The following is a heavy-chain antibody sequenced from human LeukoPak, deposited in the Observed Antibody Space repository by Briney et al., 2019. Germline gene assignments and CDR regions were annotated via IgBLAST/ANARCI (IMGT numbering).Heavy chain of an antibody. V-gene: IGHV4-30-4*01. J-gene: IGHJ3*02. CDR2: IYYTGST. Sequence: SETLSLTCTVSGGSVSNGDFFWSWIRQPPGKGLECIGYIYYTGSTYYNPSLKSRVTMSVDTSKNQFSLKLTSVTAADTAVYYCARVGHLDHDAFDIWGQGTVVTVSS. D-gene: IGHD3-16*01. CDR3: ARVGHLDHDAFDI. CDR1: GGSVSNGDFF.